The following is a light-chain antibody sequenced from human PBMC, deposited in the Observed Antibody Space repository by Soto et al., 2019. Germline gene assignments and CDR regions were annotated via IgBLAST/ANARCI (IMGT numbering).Light chain of an antibody. CDR2: VAS. V-gene: IGKV1-9*01. Sequence: DIQLTQSPSFLSASVGDRVTITCRVSQGIKNYLVWYQQKPGNAPKLLIYVASTLQSGVPSRFSGSGSGTHFTLTISSLQPEDFATYYCQQVNRYPYTFGQGTKVEIK. CDR3: QQVNRYPYT. CDR1: QGIKNY. J-gene: IGKJ2*01.